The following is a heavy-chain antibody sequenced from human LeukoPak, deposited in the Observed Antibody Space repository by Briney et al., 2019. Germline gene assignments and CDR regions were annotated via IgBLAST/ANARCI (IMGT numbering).Heavy chain of an antibody. CDR1: GFTFSSYC. Sequence: GGSLRLSCAASGFTFSSYCVSWVRQAPGKGLEWVANIKQDGSEKYYVDSVKGRFTISRDNAKNSLYLQMNSLRAEDTAVYYCASWDGGIDYWGQGTLVTVSA. D-gene: IGHD1-26*01. CDR3: ASWDGGIDY. CDR2: IKQDGSEK. J-gene: IGHJ4*02. V-gene: IGHV3-7*01.